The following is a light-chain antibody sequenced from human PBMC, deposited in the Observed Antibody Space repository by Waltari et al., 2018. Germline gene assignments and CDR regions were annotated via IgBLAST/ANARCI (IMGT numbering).Light chain of an antibody. J-gene: IGKJ1*01. Sequence: IVMTQSPATLSVSPGERAPFSCRASQSISSNLAWYQQKPGQTPRLLIYGASARATGIPARFSGSGSGTEFTLTITSLQSEDFAVYYCKQYHAWWTFGQGTRVEIK. V-gene: IGKV3-15*01. CDR1: QSISSN. CDR2: GAS. CDR3: KQYHAWWT.